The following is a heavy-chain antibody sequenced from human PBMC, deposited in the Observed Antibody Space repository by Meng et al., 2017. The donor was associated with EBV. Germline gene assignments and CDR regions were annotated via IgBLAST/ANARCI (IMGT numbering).Heavy chain of an antibody. J-gene: IGHJ4*02. CDR2: IYDGGTT. D-gene: IGHD2-2*01. Sequence: QLREAVPGWVKPSETLSPTCTVSGASVSGGTFHWSWIRQPPGKELQWIGYIYDGGTTIYNPSLKSRVTIFLDTSRNQFSLGLRSVTTADTAVYYCAKSSSSTPGVVDSWGQGTLVTVFS. CDR1: GASVSGGTFH. V-gene: IGHV4-61*01. CDR3: AKSSSSTPGVVDS.